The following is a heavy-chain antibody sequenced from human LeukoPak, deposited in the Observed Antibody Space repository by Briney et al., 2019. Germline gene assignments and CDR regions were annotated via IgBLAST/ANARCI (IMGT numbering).Heavy chain of an antibody. J-gene: IGHJ1*01. CDR1: GGSIRRSHW. V-gene: IGHV4-4*02. Sequence: SETLSLTCAVSGGSIRRSHWWSWVRQPPGKGLEWLAEIYNSGSTNYNPSLKSRLTISEDKSKNQSSLKLSSVTAADTAVYYCARGGAARLHFQNWGQGTLVTVSS. D-gene: IGHD6-6*01. CDR3: ARGGAARLHFQN. CDR2: IYNSGST.